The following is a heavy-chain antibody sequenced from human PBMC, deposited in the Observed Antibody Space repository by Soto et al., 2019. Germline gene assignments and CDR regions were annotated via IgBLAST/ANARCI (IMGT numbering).Heavy chain of an antibody. CDR2: MNPYTGKA. D-gene: IGHD6-25*01. CDR3: ARRKERSGPNYFDY. V-gene: IGHV1-8*01. J-gene: IGHJ4*02. CDR1: GYTFTTYD. Sequence: QVQLVQSGAEVKRPGASLKVSCQASGYTFTTYDINWVRQAPGQGLEWMGWMNPYTGKACYAQKFQGRVTMTRDNSISTAYMELSSLRSEDTAVYYCARRKERSGPNYFDYWGLGTLVTVSS.